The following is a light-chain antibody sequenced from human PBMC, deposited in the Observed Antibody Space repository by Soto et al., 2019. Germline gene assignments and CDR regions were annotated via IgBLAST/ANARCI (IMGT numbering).Light chain of an antibody. J-gene: IGKJ1*01. CDR2: GAS. V-gene: IGKV3D-15*01. CDR1: QSVSNN. Sequence: EIVLTQSPGTLSVSPGERATLSCRASQSVSNNYLAWYQQKPGQAPRLLIYGASNRATGIPARFSGSGSGTEFTLTISSLQSEDFAVYYCQQYNNWPPWTFGQGTKVDIK. CDR3: QQYNNWPPWT.